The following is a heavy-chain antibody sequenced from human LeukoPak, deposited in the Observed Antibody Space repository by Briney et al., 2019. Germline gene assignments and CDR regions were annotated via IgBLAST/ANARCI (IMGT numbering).Heavy chain of an antibody. V-gene: IGHV1-69*13. Sequence: SVKVSCKASGGTFSSYAISWVRQAPGQGLEWMGGIIPIFGTANYAQKFQGRVTITADESTSTAYMELSSLRSEDTAVYYCARESPLVRVMDYWGQGTLVSVSS. CDR3: ARESPLVRVMDY. CDR2: IIPIFGTA. J-gene: IGHJ4*02. CDR1: GGTFSSYA. D-gene: IGHD3-22*01.